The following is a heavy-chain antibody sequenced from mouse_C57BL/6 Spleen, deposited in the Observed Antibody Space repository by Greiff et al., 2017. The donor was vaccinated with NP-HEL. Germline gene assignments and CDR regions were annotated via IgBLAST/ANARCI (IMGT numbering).Heavy chain of an antibody. CDR3: ARFGDFDY. V-gene: IGHV1-55*01. D-gene: IGHD3-1*01. CDR1: GYTFTSYW. Sequence: QVQLQQPGAELVKPGASVKMSCKASGYTFTSYWITWVKRRPGQGLEWIGDIFPGSGSTNYNAKFKSQATLTVDTSSSTDYMQLSSLTSEDSAVYYCARFGDFDYWGQGTTLTVSS. CDR2: IFPGSGST. J-gene: IGHJ2*01.